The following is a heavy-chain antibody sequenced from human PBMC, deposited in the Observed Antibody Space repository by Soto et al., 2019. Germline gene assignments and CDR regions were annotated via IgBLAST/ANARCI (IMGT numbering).Heavy chain of an antibody. CDR2: IHYSGST. J-gene: IGHJ4*02. CDR1: GGSISSHH. V-gene: IGHV4-59*11. CDR3: ARAADYVGFDY. Sequence: SETLSLTCAVSGGSISSHHWSWIRQPPGKGLEWIGYIHYSGSTNYNPSLKSRVTISVDRSKNQFSLKLSSVTAADTAVYYCARAADYVGFDYWGQGTLVTVSS. D-gene: IGHD4-17*01.